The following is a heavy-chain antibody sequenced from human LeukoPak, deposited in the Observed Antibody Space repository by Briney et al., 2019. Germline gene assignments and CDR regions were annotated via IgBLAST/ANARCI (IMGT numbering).Heavy chain of an antibody. CDR2: IYYSGST. V-gene: IGHV4-30-4*01. D-gene: IGHD2-2*01. CDR1: GGSISSGDYY. Sequence: SETLSLTCTVSGGSISSGDYYWSWIRQPPGKGLEWIGYIYYSGSTYYNPSLKSRVTISVDTSKNQFSLKLSSVTAADTAVYYCAVVPAANDAFDIWGQGTMVTASS. J-gene: IGHJ3*02. CDR3: AVVPAANDAFDI.